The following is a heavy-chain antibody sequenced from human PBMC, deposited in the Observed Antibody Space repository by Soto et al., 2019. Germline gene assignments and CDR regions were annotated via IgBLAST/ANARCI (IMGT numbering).Heavy chain of an antibody. Sequence: ASVKVSCKASGGTFSSYAISWVRQAPGQGLEWMGGIIPIFGTANYAQKFQGRVTTTADESTSTXXXXXXXXXXXXXXVYYCAXLGYCSSTSCYMGLDSEGMDVWGQGTTVTVSS. V-gene: IGHV1-69*13. D-gene: IGHD2-2*02. J-gene: IGHJ6*02. CDR1: GGTFSSYA. CDR3: AXLGYCSSTSCYMGLDSEGMDV. CDR2: IIPIFGTA.